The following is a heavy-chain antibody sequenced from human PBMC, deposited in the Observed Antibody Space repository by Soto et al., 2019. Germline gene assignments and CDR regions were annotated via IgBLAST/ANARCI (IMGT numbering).Heavy chain of an antibody. D-gene: IGHD3-16*01. CDR2: IKSKTDGGTT. CDR3: TTDGGGHDYGDY. Sequence: EVQLVESGGGLVKPGGSLRLSCAASGFTFSNAWMNWVRQAPGKGLEWVGRIKSKTDGGTTDYAAPVKGRFTISRXXSKNTLYLQMNSLKTEDTAVYYCTTDGGGHDYGDYWGQGTLVTVSS. J-gene: IGHJ4*02. V-gene: IGHV3-15*07. CDR1: GFTFSNAW.